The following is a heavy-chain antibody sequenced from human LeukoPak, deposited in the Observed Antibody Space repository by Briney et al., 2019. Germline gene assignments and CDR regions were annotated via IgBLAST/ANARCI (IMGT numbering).Heavy chain of an antibody. Sequence: GGSLRLSCAASGFTFSSYAMHWVRQAPGKGLEWVAVISYDGSNKYYADSVKGRFTISRDNSKNTLYLQMNSLKTEDTAVYYCSHEYSSSFADWGQGTLVTVSS. CDR3: SHEYSSSFAD. V-gene: IGHV3-30-3*01. D-gene: IGHD6-6*01. CDR2: ISYDGSNK. J-gene: IGHJ4*02. CDR1: GFTFSSYA.